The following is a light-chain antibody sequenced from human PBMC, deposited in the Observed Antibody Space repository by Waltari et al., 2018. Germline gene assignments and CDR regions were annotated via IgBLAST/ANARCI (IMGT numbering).Light chain of an antibody. V-gene: IGKV1-5*03. J-gene: IGKJ4*01. CDR1: QSISSW. Sequence: DLQMTQSPSTLSASVGDRVTSTCRASQSISSWLAWYQQKPGKAPKLLIYKASSLESGAPSRFSGSGSGTEFTLTISSLQPDDFATYYCQQYNSYPLTFGGGTKVEIK. CDR2: KAS. CDR3: QQYNSYPLT.